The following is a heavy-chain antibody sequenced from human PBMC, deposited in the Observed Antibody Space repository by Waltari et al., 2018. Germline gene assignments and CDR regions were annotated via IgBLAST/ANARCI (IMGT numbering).Heavy chain of an antibody. J-gene: IGHJ4*02. D-gene: IGHD6-6*01. CDR1: GYTLTELS. CDR3: ATTTPIAARPAFDY. CDR2: FDPEDGET. Sequence: QVQLVQSGAEVKKPGASVKVSCKVSGYTLTELSMHWVRQAPGKGLEWMGGFDPEDGETIYAQKCQGRGTMTEDTSTDTAYMELSSLRSEDTAVYYCATTTPIAARPAFDYWGQGTLVTVSS. V-gene: IGHV1-24*01.